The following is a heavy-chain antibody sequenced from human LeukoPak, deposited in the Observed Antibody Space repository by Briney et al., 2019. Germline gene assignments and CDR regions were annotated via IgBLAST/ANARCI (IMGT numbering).Heavy chain of an antibody. Sequence: GGSLRLSCAASGFTVNSNYMSWVRQAPGKGLEWASVIYSGGSTYYADSVKGRFTISRDNSKNTLYLQMNSLRAEDTAVYYCARDRSYGGNSLDYWGQGTLVTVSS. D-gene: IGHD4-23*01. CDR1: GFTVNSNY. CDR3: ARDRSYGGNSLDY. CDR2: IYSGGST. V-gene: IGHV3-66*01. J-gene: IGHJ4*02.